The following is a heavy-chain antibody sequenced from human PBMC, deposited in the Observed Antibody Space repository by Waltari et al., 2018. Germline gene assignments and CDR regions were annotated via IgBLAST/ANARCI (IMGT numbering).Heavy chain of an antibody. J-gene: IGHJ6*03. CDR3: ARGQITMVRGSNYYYMDV. D-gene: IGHD3-10*01. Sequence: QVQLQQWGAGRLKPSEPLSLTCAVYGGSFSGSYCSWIRQPPGKGLEWIGEINHSGSTNYNPSLKSRVTISVDTSKNQFSLKLSSVTAADTAVYYCARGQITMVRGSNYYYMDVWGKGTTVTISS. CDR2: INHSGST. CDR1: GGSFSGSY. V-gene: IGHV4-34*01.